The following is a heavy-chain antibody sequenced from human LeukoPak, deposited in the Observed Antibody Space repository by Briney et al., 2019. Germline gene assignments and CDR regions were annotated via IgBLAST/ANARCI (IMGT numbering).Heavy chain of an antibody. CDR2: INHSGST. CDR1: GRSFSGYY. Sequence: SETLSLTCAVYGRSFSGYYWSWIRQPPGKGLEWIGEINHSGSTNYNPSLKSRVTISVDTSKNQFSLKLSSVTAADTAVYYCARGGEEGLDYWGQGTLVTVSS. J-gene: IGHJ4*02. CDR3: ARGGEEGLDY. D-gene: IGHD3-10*01. V-gene: IGHV4-34*01.